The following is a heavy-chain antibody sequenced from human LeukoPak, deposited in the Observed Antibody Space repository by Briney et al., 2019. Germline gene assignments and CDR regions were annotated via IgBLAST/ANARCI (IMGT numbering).Heavy chain of an antibody. Sequence: GGSLRLSCSASGFTLSSYAMHWVRQAPGKGPEYVSAISSNGGSTYYADSVKGRFTISRDSSKNTLYLQMSSLRAEDTAVYYCVKDQALLWYSYGDDYWGQGTLVTVSS. D-gene: IGHD5-18*01. CDR2: ISSNGGST. V-gene: IGHV3-64D*06. CDR1: GFTLSSYA. CDR3: VKDQALLWYSYGDDY. J-gene: IGHJ4*02.